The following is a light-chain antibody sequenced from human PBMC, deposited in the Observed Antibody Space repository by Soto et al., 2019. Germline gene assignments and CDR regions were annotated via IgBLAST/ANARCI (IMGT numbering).Light chain of an antibody. CDR2: EVS. CDR1: SSDVGGYNY. V-gene: IGLV2-14*01. CDR3: SSYTSGSTLVV. Sequence: QSVLTQPASVSGSPGQSITISCTGTSSDVGGYNYVSWYQQHPGKAPKLMIYEVSNRPSGISHRFSGSKSGNTASLTISGLPTEDEADYYCSSYTSGSTLVVFGTGTKLTVL. J-gene: IGLJ1*01.